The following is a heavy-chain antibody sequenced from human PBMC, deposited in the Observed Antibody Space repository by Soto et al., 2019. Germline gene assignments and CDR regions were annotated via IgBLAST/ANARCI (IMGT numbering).Heavy chain of an antibody. D-gene: IGHD3-16*02. CDR1: GFSLNTREVG. V-gene: IGHV2-5*02. Sequence: QITVMESGPTLVKPTQPLTLTCTFSGFSLNTREVGVGWIRQPPGKALEWLALIFCDDDTSYRPSLKTTLTISSDPSKSLVVLTMTNMDTVDTDTSYCAHVRSGPLIDDYLAYDFEFLGQGTLVTVSS. J-gene: IGHJ4*02. CDR2: IFCDDDT. CDR3: AHVRSGPLIDDYLAYDFEF.